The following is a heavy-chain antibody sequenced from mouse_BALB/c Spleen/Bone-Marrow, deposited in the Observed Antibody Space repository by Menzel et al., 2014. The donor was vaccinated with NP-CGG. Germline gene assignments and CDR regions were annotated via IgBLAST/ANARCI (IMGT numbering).Heavy chain of an antibody. CDR2: IHPNSGNT. D-gene: IGHD2-14*01. J-gene: IGHJ2*01. CDR3: ARHHRYAYYFDY. V-gene: IGHV1S130*01. CDR1: GYTFTNSW. Sequence: QVQLQQSGSVLVRPGASVKLSCKASGYTFTNSWIHWAKQRPGQGLEWIGEIHPNSGNTNFNEKFKVKATLTEDTSSSTAYVDLSSLTAEDSAVYYCARHHRYAYYFDYWGQGTTLTVSS.